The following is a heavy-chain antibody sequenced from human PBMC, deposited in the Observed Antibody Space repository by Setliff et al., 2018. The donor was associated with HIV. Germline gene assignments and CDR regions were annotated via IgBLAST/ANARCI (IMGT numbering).Heavy chain of an antibody. CDR2: IYWDDDK. CDR1: GFSLSTSGVG. Sequence: GSGPTLVNPTQTLTLTCTFSGFSLSTSGVGVGWIRQPPGKALEWLALIYWDDDKRYSPSLKSRLTITKDTSKNQVVLTMTNMGPVDTATYYCAHRRFQGYSGYGPALQENYFDYWGQGTLVTVSS. D-gene: IGHD5-12*01. CDR3: AHRRFQGYSGYGPALQENYFDY. V-gene: IGHV2-5*02. J-gene: IGHJ4*02.